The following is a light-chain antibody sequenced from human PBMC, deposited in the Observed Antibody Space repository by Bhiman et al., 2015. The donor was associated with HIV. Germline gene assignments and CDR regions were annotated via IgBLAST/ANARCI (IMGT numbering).Light chain of an antibody. Sequence: QSVLTQPPSASGTPGQRVTISCSGSSSNIGSNTVTWYQQLPGTAPKLLIFRNNQRPSGVPDRFSGSKSGTSASLAISGLRSEDEADYYCAAWDDSLSGLVVFGGGTKLTVL. CDR3: AAWDDSLSGLVV. CDR2: RNN. CDR1: SSNIGSNT. J-gene: IGLJ2*01. V-gene: IGLV1-47*01.